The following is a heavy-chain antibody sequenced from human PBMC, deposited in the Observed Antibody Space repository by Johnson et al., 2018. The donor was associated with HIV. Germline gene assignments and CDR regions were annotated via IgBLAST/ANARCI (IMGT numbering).Heavy chain of an antibody. V-gene: IGHV3-30*04. J-gene: IGHJ3*02. CDR1: GLTFSNYP. D-gene: IGHD3-16*01. CDR2: ISFDGSNK. CDR3: AKRPIMIAFGEINGFDI. Sequence: QVQLVESGGGVVQPGGSLRLSCAVSGLTFSNYPMHWVRQAPGKGLDWVAVISFDGSNKYYADSVKGRFTISRDNSKNTLYLQMNSLRAEDTAIYYCAKRPIMIAFGEINGFDIWGQGTTVTVSS.